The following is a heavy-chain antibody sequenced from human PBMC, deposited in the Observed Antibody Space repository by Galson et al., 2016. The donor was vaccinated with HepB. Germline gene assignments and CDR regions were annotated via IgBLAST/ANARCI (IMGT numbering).Heavy chain of an antibody. CDR1: GMSVSTSGLS. Sequence: PALVKPTQTLTLTCTLSGMSVSTSGLSVTWIRQPPGKAPECLALIDWDDHKYYTASLKTRLAISKDTSKNQVVLTMTNMDPLDTAKYYCARMRPTGSYFGAFDIWGQRTMVIVSP. CDR3: ARMRPTGSYFGAFDI. D-gene: IGHD1-26*01. CDR2: IDWDDHK. V-gene: IGHV2-70*01. J-gene: IGHJ3*02.